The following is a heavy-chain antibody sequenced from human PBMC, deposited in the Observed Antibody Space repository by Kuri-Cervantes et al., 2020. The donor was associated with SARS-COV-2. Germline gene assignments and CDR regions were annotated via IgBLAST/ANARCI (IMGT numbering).Heavy chain of an antibody. D-gene: IGHD3-3*01. Sequence: GESLKISRKGSGYSFTSYWISWVRQMPGKGLEWMGRIDPSDSYTNYSPSFQGHVTISADKFISTAYLQWSSLKASDTAMYYCASTVAFWSGYYDYWGQGTLVTVSS. CDR3: ASTVAFWSGYYDY. CDR2: IDPSDSYT. CDR1: GYSFTSYW. J-gene: IGHJ4*02. V-gene: IGHV5-10-1*01.